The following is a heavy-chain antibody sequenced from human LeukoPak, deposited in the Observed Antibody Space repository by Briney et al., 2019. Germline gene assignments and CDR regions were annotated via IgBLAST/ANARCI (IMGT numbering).Heavy chain of an antibody. J-gene: IGHJ4*02. V-gene: IGHV3-23*01. D-gene: IGHD1-26*01. Sequence: GGSLRLSCEASGFTFSSYAMSWVRQVPGKGLEWVSSISGSGGSTDYADSVKGQFTISRENSKNTLYLQMNSLRAEDTAVYYCAKDGSYYDFDYWGQGTLVTVSS. CDR3: AKDGSYYDFDY. CDR1: GFTFSSYA. CDR2: ISGSGGST.